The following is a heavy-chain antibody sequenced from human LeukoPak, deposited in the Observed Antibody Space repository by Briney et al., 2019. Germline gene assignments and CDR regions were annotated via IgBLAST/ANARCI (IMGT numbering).Heavy chain of an antibody. Sequence: GGSLRLSCAASGFIFNNHWMHWVRQTPGEGLVWVARIDGDESGTIYADSVKGRFTISRDTAKNTLYLQMSRLRAEDTAVYFRARGGDYSGTAFDIWGQGTMVTVSS. CDR3: ARGGDYSGTAFDI. CDR1: GFIFNNHW. V-gene: IGHV3-74*01. D-gene: IGHD1-14*01. J-gene: IGHJ3*02. CDR2: IDGDESGT.